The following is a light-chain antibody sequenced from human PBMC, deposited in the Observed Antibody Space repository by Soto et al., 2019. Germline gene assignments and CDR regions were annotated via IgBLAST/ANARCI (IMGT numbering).Light chain of an antibody. J-gene: IGKJ3*01. V-gene: IGKV3-20*01. CDR2: AAS. CDR1: QSVASSH. Sequence: ENVLTQSPGTLSLSAGERATLSCRASQSVASSHLAWYQQKPGQAPRLLIYAASTRAAGVPDRFSGSGSGTDFTLTISRLEPEDFGVFFCHHYGRSPIFTFGPGTTVDMK. CDR3: HHYGRSPIFT.